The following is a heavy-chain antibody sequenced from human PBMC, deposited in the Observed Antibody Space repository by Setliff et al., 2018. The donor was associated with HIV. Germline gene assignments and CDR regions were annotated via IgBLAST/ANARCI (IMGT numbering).Heavy chain of an antibody. J-gene: IGHJ4*02. Sequence: SVKVSCKASGGTFSSYAITWVRQAPGQGLEWMGGIIPVSGATKYAQKFQGRVTMTTDESTGTAYMELSSLRSEDTAVYYCATVAGVPYCRDTSCWGGYFDYWGQGTLVTVPQ. CDR1: GGTFSSYA. CDR3: ATVAGVPYCRDTSCWGGYFDY. V-gene: IGHV1-69*05. D-gene: IGHD2-2*01. CDR2: IIPVSGAT.